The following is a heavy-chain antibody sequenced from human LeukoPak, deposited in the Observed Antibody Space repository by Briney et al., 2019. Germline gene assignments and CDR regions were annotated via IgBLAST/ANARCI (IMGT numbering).Heavy chain of an antibody. CDR3: ARLGEGDSSGSHPAFDI. CDR2: ISAYNGNT. CDR1: GYTFTSYD. V-gene: IGHV1-18*01. D-gene: IGHD3-22*01. J-gene: IGHJ3*02. Sequence: ASVKVSCKASGYTFTSYDISWVRQAPGQGLEWMGWISAYNGNTNYAQKLQGRVTMTTDTSTSTAYVELRSLRSDDTAVYYCARLGEGDSSGSHPAFDIWGQGTMVTVSS.